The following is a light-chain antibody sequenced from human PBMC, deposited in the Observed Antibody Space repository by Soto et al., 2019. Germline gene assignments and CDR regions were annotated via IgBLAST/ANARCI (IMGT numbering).Light chain of an antibody. CDR1: SSDVGGYNY. J-gene: IGLJ1*01. CDR3: SSYTTRNTRQIF. Sequence: QSALTQPASVSGSPGQSITISCTGTSSDVGGYNYVSWYQQHPGKAPKFMIYDVSNRPSGVSNRFSGSKSGNTASLTISGLQAEDEADYYCSSYTTRNTRQIFFGTGTKLTVL. CDR2: DVS. V-gene: IGLV2-14*01.